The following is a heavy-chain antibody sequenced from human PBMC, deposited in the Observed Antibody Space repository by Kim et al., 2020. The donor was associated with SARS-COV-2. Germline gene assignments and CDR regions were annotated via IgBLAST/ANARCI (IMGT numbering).Heavy chain of an antibody. CDR2: INQSGRD. CDR1: GGSFSGYH. CDR3: ARGFTPDCSGDSCYVA. D-gene: IGHD2-15*01. J-gene: IGHJ5*01. Sequence: SETLSLTCAVYGGSFSGYHWSWIRQTPGKGLEWIGEINQSGRDYYNPSLSSRLTISVDTSQNQFSLRLMSVTAADTSVYYCARGFTPDCSGDSCYVAWG. V-gene: IGHV4-34*01.